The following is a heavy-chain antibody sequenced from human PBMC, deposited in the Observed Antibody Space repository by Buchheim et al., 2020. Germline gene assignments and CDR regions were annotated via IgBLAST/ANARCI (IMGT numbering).Heavy chain of an antibody. J-gene: IGHJ6*02. V-gene: IGHV4-61*01. D-gene: IGHD1-26*01. CDR1: GDSVSSGSFY. CDR2: IYYTGRT. CDR3: ARDWVGRNRNQYFYYGMDV. Sequence: QVQLQESGPGLVKPAETLSLTCSVSGDSVSSGSFYWSWIRQPPGKGLEWIGYIYYTGRTNHNPSLKSRVTISVETSKNQFSLKLSSVTAADTAVYYCARDWVGRNRNQYFYYGMDVWGQGTT.